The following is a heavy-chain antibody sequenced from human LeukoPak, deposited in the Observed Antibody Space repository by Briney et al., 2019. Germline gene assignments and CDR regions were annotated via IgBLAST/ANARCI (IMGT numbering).Heavy chain of an antibody. CDR2: IIPIFGTA. CDR1: GGTFSSYA. Sequence: GASVKVSCRASGGTFSSYAISWVRQAPGQGLEWMGGIIPIFGTANYAQKFQGRVTITADESTSTAYMELSSLRSEDTAVYYCAREPVTNFYYYYGMDVWGQGTTVTVSS. CDR3: AREPVTNFYYYYGMDV. D-gene: IGHD4-11*01. V-gene: IGHV1-69*13. J-gene: IGHJ6*02.